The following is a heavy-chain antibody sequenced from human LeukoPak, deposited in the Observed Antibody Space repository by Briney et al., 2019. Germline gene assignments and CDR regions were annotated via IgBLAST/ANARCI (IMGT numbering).Heavy chain of an antibody. CDR3: ARGVPITVACPQFDY. CDR1: GGSFSGYY. D-gene: IGHD1-14*01. Sequence: SETLSLTCAVYGGSFSGYYWSWIRQPPGKGLEWIGEINHSGSTNYNPSLKSRVTISVDTSKNQFSLKLSSVTAADTAVYYCARGVPITVACPQFDYWGQGTLVTVSS. J-gene: IGHJ4*02. CDR2: INHSGST. V-gene: IGHV4-34*01.